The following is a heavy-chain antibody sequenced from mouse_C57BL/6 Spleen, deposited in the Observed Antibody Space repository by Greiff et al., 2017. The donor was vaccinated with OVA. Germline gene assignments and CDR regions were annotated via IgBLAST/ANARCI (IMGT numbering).Heavy chain of an antibody. Sequence: VMLVESGPGLVQPSQSLSITCTVSGFSLTSYGVHWVRQSPGKGLEWLGVIWRGGSTDYNAAFMSRLSITKDNSKSQVFFKMNSLQADDTAIYYCANFDGYYVPGDYWGQGTSVTVSS. CDR1: GFSLTSYG. J-gene: IGHJ4*01. D-gene: IGHD2-3*01. CDR2: IWRGGST. CDR3: ANFDGYYVPGDY. V-gene: IGHV2-5*01.